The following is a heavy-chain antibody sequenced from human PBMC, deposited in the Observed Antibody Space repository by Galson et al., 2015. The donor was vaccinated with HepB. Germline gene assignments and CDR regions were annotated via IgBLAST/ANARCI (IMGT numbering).Heavy chain of an antibody. Sequence: SLRLSCAASGLTVSTTYMSWVRQAPGKGLEWVSLIYSGGVTYYADSVRGRFTISRDNSKNTLYLQMNSLRVEDTAVYYCARWGGSYGSESYFLWHNWGQGTLVTVSS. CDR1: GLTVSTTY. D-gene: IGHD3-10*01. J-gene: IGHJ4*02. CDR3: ARWGGSYGSESYFLWHN. V-gene: IGHV3-53*01. CDR2: IYSGGVT.